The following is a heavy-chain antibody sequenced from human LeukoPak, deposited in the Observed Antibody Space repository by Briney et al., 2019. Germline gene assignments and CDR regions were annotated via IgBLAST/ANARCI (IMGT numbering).Heavy chain of an antibody. D-gene: IGHD1-26*01. V-gene: IGHV3-23*01. Sequence: GGSLRLSCAASGFTFSSYAMSWVRQAPGKGLEWVSASSGSGGSTYYADSVKGRFTISRDNSKNTLYLQMNSLRAEDTAVYYCAKALFQWELLRAAFDIWGQGTMVTVSS. CDR1: GFTFSSYA. CDR2: SSGSGGST. CDR3: AKALFQWELLRAAFDI. J-gene: IGHJ3*02.